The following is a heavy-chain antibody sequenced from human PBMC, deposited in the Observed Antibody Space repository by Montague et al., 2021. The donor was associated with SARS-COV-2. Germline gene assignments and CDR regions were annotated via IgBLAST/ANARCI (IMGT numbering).Heavy chain of an antibody. CDR2: IYYTGST. J-gene: IGHJ4*02. CDR3: ARISGITSWYYDY. V-gene: IGHV4-61*01. Sequence: SQTLSITCTVSGGSVSSGSYYWSWIRQPPGKGLQSIGYIYYTGSTNYNPSLQSRVTISVDSSKNQFSVRLSSMTAADTAVYYCARISGITSWYYDYWGQGTLVTVSS. D-gene: IGHD1-14*01. CDR1: GGSVSSGSYY.